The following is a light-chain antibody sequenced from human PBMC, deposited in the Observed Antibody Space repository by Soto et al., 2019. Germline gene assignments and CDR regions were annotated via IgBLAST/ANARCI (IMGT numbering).Light chain of an antibody. CDR1: QSISTR. Sequence: DIQMTHSPSTLSASVLYIVTITFRASQSISTRLAWYQQKPGKAPKLLIYDASSLESGVPSRFSGSASGTEFTLTISSLQPDDFATYYCQNYNSYSEEFGQGTKVDIK. J-gene: IGKJ1*01. V-gene: IGKV1-5*01. CDR3: QNYNSYSEE. CDR2: DAS.